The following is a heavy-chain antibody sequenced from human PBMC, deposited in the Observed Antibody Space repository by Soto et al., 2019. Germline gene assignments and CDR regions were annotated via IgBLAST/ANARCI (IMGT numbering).Heavy chain of an antibody. J-gene: IGHJ3*02. D-gene: IGHD4-17*01. CDR3: ARSDDYGDYSDAFDI. V-gene: IGHV1-69*02. CDR1: GGTFSSYT. Sequence: QVQLVQSGAEVKKPGSSVKVSCKASGGTFSSYTISWVRQAPGQGLEWMGRIIPILGIANYAQKFQGRVTITADKSTSTAYMELSSLRSEDTVVYYCARSDDYGDYSDAFDIWGQGTMVTVSS. CDR2: IIPILGIA.